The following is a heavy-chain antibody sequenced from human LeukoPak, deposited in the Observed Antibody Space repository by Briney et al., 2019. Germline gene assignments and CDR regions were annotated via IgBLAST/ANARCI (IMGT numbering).Heavy chain of an antibody. CDR2: IYHSGST. Sequence: PSETLSLTCIVSGGSISSGGYSWSWIRQPPGKGLEWIGYIYHSGSTYYNPSLKSRVTISVDRSKNQFSLKLSSVTAADTAVYYCASLDSSGYYSDYWGQGTLVTVSS. V-gene: IGHV4-30-2*01. J-gene: IGHJ4*02. D-gene: IGHD3-22*01. CDR1: GGSISSGGYS. CDR3: ASLDSSGYYSDY.